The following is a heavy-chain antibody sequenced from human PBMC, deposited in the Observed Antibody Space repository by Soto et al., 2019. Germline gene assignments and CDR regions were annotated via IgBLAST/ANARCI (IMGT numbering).Heavy chain of an antibody. V-gene: IGHV4-34*01. CDR2: INHSGST. Sequence: SETLSLTCAVYGGSFSGYYWSWIRQPPGKGLEWIGEINHSGSTNYNPSLESRVTISVDTSKNQFSLKLSSVTAADTAVYYCARGHVLRFLEWSYNWFDPWGQGTLVTVSS. CDR3: ARGHVLRFLEWSYNWFDP. D-gene: IGHD3-3*01. CDR1: GGSFSGYY. J-gene: IGHJ5*02.